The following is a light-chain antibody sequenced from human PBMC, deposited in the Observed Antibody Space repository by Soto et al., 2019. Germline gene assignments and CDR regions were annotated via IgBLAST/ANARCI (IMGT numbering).Light chain of an antibody. J-gene: IGKJ2*01. Sequence: EIVLTQSPATLSLSPGERATLSCRASQSVSSYLAWYQQKPGQAPRLLIYDASNRATGIPARFSGSGSGTVFTLPIRSLEPEDFAFYCCQQRSNWPTLAQGPKLEIK. CDR1: QSVSSY. CDR2: DAS. CDR3: QQRSNWPT. V-gene: IGKV3-11*01.